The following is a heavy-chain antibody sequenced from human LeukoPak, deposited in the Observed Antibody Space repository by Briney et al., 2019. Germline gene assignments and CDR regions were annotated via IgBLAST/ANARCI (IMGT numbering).Heavy chain of an antibody. Sequence: GGSLRLSCAASGFTFSSYGMHWVRQAPGKGLEWVAFIRYDGSNKYYADSVKGRFTISRDNSKNTLYLQMNSLRAEDTAVYYCAKGFIVVVPAAFDYWGQGTLGTVSS. CDR2: IRYDGSNK. V-gene: IGHV3-30*02. CDR1: GFTFSSYG. D-gene: IGHD2-2*01. J-gene: IGHJ4*02. CDR3: AKGFIVVVPAAFDY.